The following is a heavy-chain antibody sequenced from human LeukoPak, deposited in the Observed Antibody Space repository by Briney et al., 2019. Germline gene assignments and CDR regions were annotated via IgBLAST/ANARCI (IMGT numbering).Heavy chain of an antibody. D-gene: IGHD6-19*01. CDR2: IYTSGST. Sequence: SETLSLTCTVSGGSISSYYWSWIRQPAGKGLEWIGRIYTSGSTNYNPSLKSRVTISVDTSKNQFSLKLSSVTAADTAVYYCARVTRYSSGWYYYYYYMDVWGKGTTVTISS. V-gene: IGHV4-4*07. J-gene: IGHJ6*03. CDR3: ARVTRYSSGWYYYYYYMDV. CDR1: GGSISSYY.